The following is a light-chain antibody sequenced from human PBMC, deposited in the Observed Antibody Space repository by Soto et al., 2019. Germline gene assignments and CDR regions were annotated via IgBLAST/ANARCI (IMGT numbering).Light chain of an antibody. CDR3: QQYYTNSWS. CDR2: WAS. CDR1: QSVLYSPNNKNY. Sequence: DIVMTQSPDSLAVSLGERATINCKSSQSVLYSPNNKNYLAWYQHKPGQPPKMLIYWASIRESGVPAQFSGSGSGTDFTLTISSLQSEDVAVYYCQQYYTNSWSFGQGTKVDIK. V-gene: IGKV4-1*01. J-gene: IGKJ1*01.